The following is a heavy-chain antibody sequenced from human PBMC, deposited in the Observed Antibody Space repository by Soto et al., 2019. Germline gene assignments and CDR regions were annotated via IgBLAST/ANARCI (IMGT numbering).Heavy chain of an antibody. CDR1: GGVVSRIRYY. J-gene: IGHJ5*02. CDR3: ARRPAYYDFWSGYP. Sequence: LSRTGPVAGGVVSRIRYYWGWICQPPGKGLEWIGSIYYSGSTYYNPSLKSRVTISVDTSKNQFSLKLSSVTAADTAVYYCARRPAYYDFWSGYPWGQGTPVTVSS. CDR2: IYYSGST. V-gene: IGHV4-39*01. D-gene: IGHD3-3*01.